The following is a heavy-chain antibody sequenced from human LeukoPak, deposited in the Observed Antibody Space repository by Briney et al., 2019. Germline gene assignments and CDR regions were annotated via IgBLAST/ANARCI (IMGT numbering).Heavy chain of an antibody. D-gene: IGHD3-22*01. J-gene: IGHJ4*02. CDR3: ARGLTQYDSSGYSYYFDY. Sequence: SETLSLTCTVSGGSISSGGYYWSWIPPHPGKDLEWIGYIYYSGSTYYNPSLKSRVTISVDTSKNQFSLKLSSVTAADTAVYYCARGLTQYDSSGYSYYFDYWGQGTLVTVSS. CDR1: GGSISSGGYY. CDR2: IYYSGST. V-gene: IGHV4-31*03.